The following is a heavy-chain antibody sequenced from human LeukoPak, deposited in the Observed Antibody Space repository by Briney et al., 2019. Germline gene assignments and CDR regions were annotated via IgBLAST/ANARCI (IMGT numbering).Heavy chain of an antibody. CDR2: ISYDGSNK. V-gene: IGHV3-30*18. D-gene: IGHD5-12*01. Sequence: GGSLRLSCAASGFTFSSYGMHWVRQAPGKGLEWVAVISYDGSNKYYADSVKGRFTTSRDNSKNTLYLQMNSLRAEDTAVYYCAKESEWLRTAYYYGMDVWGQGTTVTVSS. CDR1: GFTFSSYG. J-gene: IGHJ6*02. CDR3: AKESEWLRTAYYYGMDV.